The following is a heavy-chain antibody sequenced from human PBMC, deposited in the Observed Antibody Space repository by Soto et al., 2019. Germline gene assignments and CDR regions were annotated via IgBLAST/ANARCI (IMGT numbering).Heavy chain of an antibody. CDR1: GYTFTSYG. D-gene: IGHD6-19*01. V-gene: IGHV1-18*01. CDR2: ISAYNGNT. J-gene: IGHJ4*02. CDR3: ARDSRVGLAVAGIFVY. Sequence: GASVKVSCKASGYTFTSYGISWVRQAPGQGLEWMGWISAYNGNTNYAQKLQGRVTMTTDTSTSTAYMELRSLRSDDTAVYYCARDSRVGLAVAGIFVYWGQGTLVTAPQ.